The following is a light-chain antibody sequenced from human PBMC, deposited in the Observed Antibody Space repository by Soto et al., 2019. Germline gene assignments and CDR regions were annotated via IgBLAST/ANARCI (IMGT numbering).Light chain of an antibody. V-gene: IGKV1-5*01. J-gene: IGKJ1*01. CDR1: QSVSTR. CDR3: QQYQSYSET. CDR2: DAS. Sequence: DIQMTQSPSTLSASVGDRVTITCRASQSVSTRLAWYQQKPGKAPKLLIYDASSLPTGVPSRFSGSGSGAEFTLTISSLQPDDFATYYCQQYQSYSETFGHGTKVEIK.